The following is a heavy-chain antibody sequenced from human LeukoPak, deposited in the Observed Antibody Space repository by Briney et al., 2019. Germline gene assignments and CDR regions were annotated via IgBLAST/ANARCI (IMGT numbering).Heavy chain of an antibody. CDR1: GGTFSSYA. CDR2: IIPIFGTA. Sequence: SVKVSCKASGGTFSSYAISWVRQAPGQGLEWMGGIIPIFGTANYAQKFQGRVTITTDESTSTAYMELSSLRSEDTAVYYCARGGTVSTTWYPYDYWGQGTLVTVSS. CDR3: ARGGTVSTTWYPYDY. J-gene: IGHJ4*02. V-gene: IGHV1-69*05. D-gene: IGHD6-13*01.